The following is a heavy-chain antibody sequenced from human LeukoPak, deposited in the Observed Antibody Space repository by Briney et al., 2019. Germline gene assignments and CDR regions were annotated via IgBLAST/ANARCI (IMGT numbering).Heavy chain of an antibody. V-gene: IGHV3-9*01. CDR1: GFTFDDYA. Sequence: GGSLRLSCAASGFTFDDYAMHWVRQAPGKGLEWVSGISWNSGSIGYADSVKGRFTISRDNAKNSLYLQVTSLRAEDTALYYCAKDPQYYDSSGAFDYWGQGTLVTVSS. CDR2: ISWNSGSI. J-gene: IGHJ4*02. D-gene: IGHD3-22*01. CDR3: AKDPQYYDSSGAFDY.